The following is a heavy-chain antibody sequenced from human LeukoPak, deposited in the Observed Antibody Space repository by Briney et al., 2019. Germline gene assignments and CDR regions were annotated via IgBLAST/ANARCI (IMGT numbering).Heavy chain of an antibody. CDR2: IYYSGST. CDR1: GGSISSSSYY. V-gene: IGHV4-39*07. D-gene: IGHD3-10*01. Sequence: PSETLSLTCTVSGGSISSSSYYWGWIRQPPGKGLEWIGSIYYSGSTYYNPSLKSRVTISVDTSKNQFSLKLSSVTAADTAVYYCARDRLMSSGSYTNWFGPWGQGTLVTVSS. CDR3: ARDRLMSSGSYTNWFGP. J-gene: IGHJ5*02.